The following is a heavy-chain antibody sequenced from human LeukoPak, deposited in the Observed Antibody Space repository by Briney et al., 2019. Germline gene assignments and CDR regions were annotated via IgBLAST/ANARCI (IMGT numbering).Heavy chain of an antibody. CDR2: IYSSGST. CDR3: ARARSGSLDY. Sequence: PSGTLSLTCTVSGGSISSYYWSWLRQPAGKGLEWVGRIYSSGSTNDNPSLKSRVTMSVDTSKNQFSLKLTSVTAADTAVYYCARARSGSLDYWGQGTLVTVSS. J-gene: IGHJ4*02. D-gene: IGHD1-26*01. CDR1: GGSISSYY. V-gene: IGHV4-4*07.